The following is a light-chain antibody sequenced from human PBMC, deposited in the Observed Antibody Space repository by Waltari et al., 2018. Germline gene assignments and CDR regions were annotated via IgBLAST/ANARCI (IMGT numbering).Light chain of an antibody. CDR1: QCVRSS. CDR3: QQRSDWLLT. J-gene: IGKJ4*01. V-gene: IGKV3-11*01. CDR2: DAS. Sequence: EIVLTQSPATLSVSPGERATLSCRASQCVRSSLAWHQQKSGQAPRLPIYDASNRATGIPARFSGGGSGTDFTLTISGLEPEHFAVYYCQQRSDWLLTFGGGTKVEIK.